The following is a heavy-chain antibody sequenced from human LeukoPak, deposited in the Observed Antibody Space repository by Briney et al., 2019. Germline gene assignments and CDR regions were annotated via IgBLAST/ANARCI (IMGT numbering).Heavy chain of an antibody. Sequence: GGSLRLSCAASGFTFSSASMNWVRQAPEKGLEWVSSISSRSSYTYYADSVKGRFTISRDNAKNSLYLQMNSLRAEDTAVYYCARDAWRGYWGQGTLVTVSS. V-gene: IGHV3-21*01. D-gene: IGHD1-1*01. CDR2: ISSRSSYT. CDR3: ARDAWRGY. CDR1: GFTFSSAS. J-gene: IGHJ4*02.